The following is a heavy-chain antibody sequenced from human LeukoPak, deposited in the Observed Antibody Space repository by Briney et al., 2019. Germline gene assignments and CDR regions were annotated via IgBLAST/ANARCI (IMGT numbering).Heavy chain of an antibody. CDR2: INPNSGGT. Sequence: ASVTVSCKASGYTFTGYYMHWVRQAPGQGLEWMGWINPNSGGTNYAQKFQGRVTMTRDTSISTAYMELSRLRSDDTAVYYCARGGPYCGGDCYFLGSDYYYYMDVWGKGTTVTVSS. CDR1: GYTFTGYY. CDR3: ARGGPYCGGDCYFLGSDYYYYMDV. D-gene: IGHD2-21*02. V-gene: IGHV1-2*02. J-gene: IGHJ6*03.